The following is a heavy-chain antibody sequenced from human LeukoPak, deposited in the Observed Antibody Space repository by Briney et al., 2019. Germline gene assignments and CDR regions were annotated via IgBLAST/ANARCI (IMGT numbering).Heavy chain of an antibody. CDR2: INSDGSST. CDR1: GFTFSIYG. J-gene: IGHJ4*02. Sequence: GGSLRLSCAASGFTFSIYGMNWVRQAPGKGLVWVSRINSDGSSTSYADSVKGRFTISRDNAKNTLYLQMNSLRAEDTAVYYCARDYRPGIVGATTYFDYWGQGTLVTASS. V-gene: IGHV3-74*01. D-gene: IGHD1-26*01. CDR3: ARDYRPGIVGATTYFDY.